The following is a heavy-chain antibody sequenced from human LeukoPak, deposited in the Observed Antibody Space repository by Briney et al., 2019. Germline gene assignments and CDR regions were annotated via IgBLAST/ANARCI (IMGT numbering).Heavy chain of an antibody. CDR1: GGSISSYY. D-gene: IGHD7-27*01. J-gene: IGHJ6*02. CDR3: ARDPSLGTGSPFYYGMDV. CDR2: IYYSGST. Sequence: SETLSLTCTVSGGSISSYYWSWIRQPPGKGLEWIGYIYYSGSTNYNPSHKSRVTISVDTSKNQFSLKLSSVTAADTAVYYCARDPSLGTGSPFYYGMDVWGQGTTVTVSS. V-gene: IGHV4-59*01.